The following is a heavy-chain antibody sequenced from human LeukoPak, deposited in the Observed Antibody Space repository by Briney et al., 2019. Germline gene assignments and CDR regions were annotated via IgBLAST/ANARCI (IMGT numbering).Heavy chain of an antibody. CDR3: ARTSNSEGFGYGYMFY. D-gene: IGHD5-18*01. CDR2: IIPIFGTA. V-gene: IGHV1-69*05. J-gene: IGHJ4*02. CDR1: GGTFSSYA. Sequence: GASVKVSCKASGGTFSSYAISWVRQAPGQGLEWMGGIIPIFGTANYAQKFQGSVTITTDESTSTAYMELSSLRSEDTAVYYCARTSNSEGFGYGYMFYWGQGTLVTVSS.